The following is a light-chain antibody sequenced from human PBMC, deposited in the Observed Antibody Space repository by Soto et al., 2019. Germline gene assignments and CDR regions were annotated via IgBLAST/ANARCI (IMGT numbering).Light chain of an antibody. CDR2: GGS. CDR3: FSFTTTSTHV. CDR1: ISAIVAYGY. V-gene: IGLV2-14*01. Sequence: LPQPTCGTGFPGQSITISGTVTISAIVAYGYGYWFRQHPGKPLKPMVCGGSIRPSGVSNRFSGSKSGNTAHLTTSGLQVQDEAESFCFSFTTTSTHVFGTGTKVTV. J-gene: IGLJ1*01.